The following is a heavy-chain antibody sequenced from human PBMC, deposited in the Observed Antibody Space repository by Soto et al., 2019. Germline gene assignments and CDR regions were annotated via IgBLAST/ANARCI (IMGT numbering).Heavy chain of an antibody. J-gene: IGHJ4*02. D-gene: IGHD6-19*01. V-gene: IGHV1-2*02. CDR1: GYTFTGYY. Sequence: QVQLVQSGAEVKKPGASVKVSCKASGYTFTGYYMHWVRQAPGQGLEWMGWINPNSGGTNYAQKVQGRVTMTRDTSISTAYMELSRLRSDDTAVYYCARSRTREMAVLDYWGQGTLVTVSS. CDR2: INPNSGGT. CDR3: ARSRTREMAVLDY.